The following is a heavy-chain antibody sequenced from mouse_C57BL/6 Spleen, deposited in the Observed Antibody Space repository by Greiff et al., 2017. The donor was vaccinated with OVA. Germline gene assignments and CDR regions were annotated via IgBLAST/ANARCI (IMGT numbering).Heavy chain of an antibody. Sequence: QVQLKESGPGLVQPSQSLSITCTVSGFSLTSYGVHWVRQSPGQGLEWLGVIWSGGSTDYNAAFISRLSISKDNSKSQVFFKMNSLQADDTAIYYCARKGELGVSSYAMDYWGQGTSVTVSS. CDR3: ARKGELGVSSYAMDY. CDR1: GFSLTSYG. D-gene: IGHD4-1*01. J-gene: IGHJ4*01. V-gene: IGHV2-2*01. CDR2: IWSGGST.